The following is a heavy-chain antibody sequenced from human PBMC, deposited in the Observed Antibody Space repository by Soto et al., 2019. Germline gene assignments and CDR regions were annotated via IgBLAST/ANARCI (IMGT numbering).Heavy chain of an antibody. Sequence: QVQLVQSGAEVKKPRSSVKVSCKASGGTFSSYAISWVRQAPGQGLEWMGGIIPIFGKANYAQMFQGRVTITADESTSTAYMELSSLRSEDTAVNYCARGASLGYCSGGSCPNDYWGQGTLVTVSS. D-gene: IGHD2-15*01. CDR1: GGTFSSYA. V-gene: IGHV1-69*01. CDR3: ARGASLGYCSGGSCPNDY. CDR2: IIPIFGKA. J-gene: IGHJ4*02.